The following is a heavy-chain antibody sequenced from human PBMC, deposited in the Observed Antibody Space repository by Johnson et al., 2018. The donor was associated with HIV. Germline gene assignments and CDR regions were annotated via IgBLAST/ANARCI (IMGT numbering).Heavy chain of an antibody. V-gene: IGHV3-30*03. CDR2: ISYDGSNK. CDR3: ARGHSHSSSWYLGAVDI. J-gene: IGHJ3*02. CDR1: GFTFSSYG. Sequence: QVQLVESGGGVVQPGRSLRLSCAASGFTFSSYGMHWVRQAPGKGLEWVAVISYDGSNKYYADSVKGRFTISRDNAKNSLYLQMNSLRAEDTALYYCARGHSHSSSWYLGAVDIWGQGTMVTVSS. D-gene: IGHD6-13*01.